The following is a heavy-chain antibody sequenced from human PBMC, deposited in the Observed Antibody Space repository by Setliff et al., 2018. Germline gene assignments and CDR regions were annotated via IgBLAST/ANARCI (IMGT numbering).Heavy chain of an antibody. D-gene: IGHD3-22*01. V-gene: IGHV4-61*09. CDR3: ARDSALHSYHYDSSGYLDY. CDR2: IDPSGDT. J-gene: IGHJ4*02. Sequence: SETLSLTCTVSGGSISSGSHYWTWIRQPTGKRLEWIGHIDPSGDTNYSPSLKSRVTISRDTSKNQLSLELTSVTAADTAVYYCARDSALHSYHYDSSGYLDYWGQGALVTVSS. CDR1: GGSISSGSHY.